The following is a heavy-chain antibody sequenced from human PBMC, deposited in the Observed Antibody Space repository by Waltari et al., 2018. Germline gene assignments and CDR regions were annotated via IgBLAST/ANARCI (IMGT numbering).Heavy chain of an antibody. CDR2: MNPYSGNT. V-gene: IGHV1-8*01. J-gene: IGHJ4*02. Sequence: HVQLGQSEAEVKKPGASVKVSCKASGYTFTSYDINWVRQATGQGLEWMGWMNPYSGNTVYAQKFQGRVTLTRNTSRSTAYMELSSLRSEDTAVYYCARVRASSDYWGQGTLVTVSS. CDR1: GYTFTSYD. D-gene: IGHD1-26*01. CDR3: ARVRASSDY.